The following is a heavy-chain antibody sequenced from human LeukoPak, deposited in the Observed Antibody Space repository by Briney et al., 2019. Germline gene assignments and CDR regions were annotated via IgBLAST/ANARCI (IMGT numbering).Heavy chain of an antibody. CDR3: ARASGYSSSGHLYYFDY. CDR2: INHSGST. D-gene: IGHD6-13*01. CDR1: GGSFSGYY. J-gene: IGHJ4*02. V-gene: IGHV4-34*01. Sequence: SETLSLTCAVYGGSFSGYYWSWIRQPPGKGLEWIGEINHSGSTNYNPSLKSRVTISVDTSKNQFSLKLSSVTAADTAVYYCARASGYSSSGHLYYFDYWGQGTLVTVSS.